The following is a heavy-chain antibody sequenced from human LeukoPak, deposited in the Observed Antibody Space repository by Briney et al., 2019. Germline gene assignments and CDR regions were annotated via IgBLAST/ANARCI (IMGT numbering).Heavy chain of an antibody. V-gene: IGHV3-11*01. CDR2: ISGSGSTI. CDR3: AKGADPIVGAPDY. D-gene: IGHD1-26*01. Sequence: GGSLRLSCAASGFIFSDYYMSWIRQAPRKGLEWVSYISGSGSTIYYADSVKGRFTISRDNAKNSLYLQMNSLRAEDTAVCYCAKGADPIVGAPDYWGQGTLVTVSS. J-gene: IGHJ4*02. CDR1: GFIFSDYY.